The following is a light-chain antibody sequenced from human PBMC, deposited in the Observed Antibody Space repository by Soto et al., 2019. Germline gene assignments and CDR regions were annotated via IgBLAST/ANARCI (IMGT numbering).Light chain of an antibody. CDR2: LEGSGSY. Sequence: QSVLTQSSSASASLGSSVKLTCTLSSGHSTYIIAWHQQQPGKAPRYLMKLEGSGSYNKGSGVPDRFSGSSSGADRYLTISTHQVEDEADYYCETWDSNTRVFGGGTKLTVL. CDR1: SGHSTYI. V-gene: IGLV4-60*02. J-gene: IGLJ2*01. CDR3: ETWDSNTRV.